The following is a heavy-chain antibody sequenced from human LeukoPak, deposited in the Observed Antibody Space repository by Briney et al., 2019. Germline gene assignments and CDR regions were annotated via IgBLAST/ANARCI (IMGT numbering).Heavy chain of an antibody. Sequence: GGSLRLSCAASGCTFSSYAMSWVRQAPGKGLEWVSAISGSGGSTYYADSVKGRFTISRDNSKNTLYLQMNSLRAEDTAVYYCAKVTRIVVVPAATIDYWGQGTLVTVSS. D-gene: IGHD2-2*01. V-gene: IGHV3-23*01. CDR2: ISGSGGST. CDR1: GCTFSSYA. CDR3: AKVTRIVVVPAATIDY. J-gene: IGHJ4*02.